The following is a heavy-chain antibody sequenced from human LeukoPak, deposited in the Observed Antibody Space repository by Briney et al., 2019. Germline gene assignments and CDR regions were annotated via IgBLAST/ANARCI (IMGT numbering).Heavy chain of an antibody. CDR1: GFTFTNYW. CDR2: VKPDGSDK. D-gene: IGHD2/OR15-2a*01. J-gene: IGHJ5*02. CDR3: ARILA. V-gene: IGHV3-7*02. Sequence: GGSLRLSCAASGFTFTNYWMNWVRQAPGKGLERVANVKPDGSDKYYVDSVKGRFTISRDNAKNSVYLQINSLRAEDTAVYYCARILAWGQGTLVTVSS.